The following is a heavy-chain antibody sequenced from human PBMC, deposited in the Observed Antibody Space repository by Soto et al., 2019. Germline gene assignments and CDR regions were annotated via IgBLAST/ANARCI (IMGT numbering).Heavy chain of an antibody. Sequence: QVQLVESGGGVVQPGRSLRLSCAASGFTFASYGMHWVRQAPGKGLEWVASISNDGTNKYYADSVKGRFTISRDNSKNTLYPQMNSLRAEDTAVYYCAKIQWEVFSNSFDYWGQGTLVTVSS. V-gene: IGHV3-30*18. J-gene: IGHJ4*02. D-gene: IGHD1-26*01. CDR2: ISNDGTNK. CDR1: GFTFASYG. CDR3: AKIQWEVFSNSFDY.